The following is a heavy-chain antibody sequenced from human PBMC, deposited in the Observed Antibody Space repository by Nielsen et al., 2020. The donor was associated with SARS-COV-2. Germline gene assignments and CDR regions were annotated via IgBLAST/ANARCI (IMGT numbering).Heavy chain of an antibody. Sequence: GGSLRLSCAASGFTFDDYGMSWVRQAPGKGLEWVSGINWNGGSTGYADSVKGRFTISRDNAKSSLFLQMNSLRADDTAVYYCARDISPYSGIDYWGQGTLVTVSS. V-gene: IGHV3-20*04. CDR1: GFTFDDYG. D-gene: IGHD2-15*01. CDR3: ARDISPYSGIDY. CDR2: INWNGGST. J-gene: IGHJ4*02.